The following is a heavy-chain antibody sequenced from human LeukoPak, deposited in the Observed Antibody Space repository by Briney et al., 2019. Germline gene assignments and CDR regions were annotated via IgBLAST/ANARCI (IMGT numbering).Heavy chain of an antibody. J-gene: IGHJ5*02. Sequence: SETLSLTCTVSGGSISSSNYYWGWIRQPPGKGLEWIGSIYYSGSTYYNPSLKGRVTISVDTSKNQFSLKLSSVTAADTAVYYCARVLLSNYDFWSGYSNWFDPWGQGTLVTVSS. V-gene: IGHV4-39*07. CDR2: IYYSGST. CDR1: GGSISSSNYY. D-gene: IGHD3-3*01. CDR3: ARVLLSNYDFWSGYSNWFDP.